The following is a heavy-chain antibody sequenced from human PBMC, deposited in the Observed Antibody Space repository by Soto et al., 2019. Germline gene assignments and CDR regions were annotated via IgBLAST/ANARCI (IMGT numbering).Heavy chain of an antibody. J-gene: IGHJ4*02. CDR3: AKDQT. Sequence: EVQLVESGGGLVQPGRSLRLSCAASGFTFDDYAMHWVRQAPGKGLEWVSGISWNSGSIGYADSVKGRFTISRDNAKNSLYLQMTSLRAEDTALYYCAKDQTWGQGTLVTVSS. V-gene: IGHV3-9*01. CDR1: GFTFDDYA. CDR2: ISWNSGSI.